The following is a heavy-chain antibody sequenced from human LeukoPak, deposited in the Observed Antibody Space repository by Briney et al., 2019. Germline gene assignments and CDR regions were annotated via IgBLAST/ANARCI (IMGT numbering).Heavy chain of an antibody. V-gene: IGHV3-7*01. J-gene: IGHJ6*03. Sequence: HPGGSLRLSCAASGFTFSSYWMSWVRQAPGRGLEWVANIKQDGSEKNYVDSVKGPFTISRDNAKNSLYLQMNSVRAEDTAVYYCARDGYNPYYYDYYMDVWGKGTTVTVSS. CDR1: GFTFSSYW. CDR3: ARDGYNPYYYDYYMDV. CDR2: IKQDGSEK. D-gene: IGHD5-24*01.